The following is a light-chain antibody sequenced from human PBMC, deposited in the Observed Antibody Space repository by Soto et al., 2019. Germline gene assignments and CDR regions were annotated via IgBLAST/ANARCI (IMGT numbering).Light chain of an antibody. CDR3: QHFRT. CDR2: DAS. CDR1: QSITAW. Sequence: DIQVTQSPSTLSASVGDRVTITCRASQSITAWLAWYQQKPGQPPKLLFYDASSLESGVPSRFSGSASGTEFTLTISSLQPDDFATYYCQHFRTFGQGTKVEIK. V-gene: IGKV1-5*01. J-gene: IGKJ1*01.